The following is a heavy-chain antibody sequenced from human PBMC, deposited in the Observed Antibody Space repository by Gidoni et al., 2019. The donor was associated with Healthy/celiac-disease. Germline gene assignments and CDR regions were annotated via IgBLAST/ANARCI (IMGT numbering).Heavy chain of an antibody. CDR1: GFTFSNAW. V-gene: IGHV3-15*01. Sequence: EVQLVESGGGWVKPGGCLRLSCEAAGFTFSNAWMSWFRQAPGKGLEWVGRIKSKTDGGTTDYAAPVKRRFTISRDDSKNTLYLQMNSLKTEDTAVYYCTAQGGVVFDIWGQGTMVTVSS. CDR2: IKSKTDGGTT. CDR3: TAQGGVVFDI. D-gene: IGHD3-16*01. J-gene: IGHJ3*02.